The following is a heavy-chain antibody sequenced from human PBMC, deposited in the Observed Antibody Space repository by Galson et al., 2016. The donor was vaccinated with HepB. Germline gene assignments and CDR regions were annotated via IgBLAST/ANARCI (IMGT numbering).Heavy chain of an antibody. J-gene: IGHJ6*02. CDR1: GFSFSNSG. Sequence: SLRLSCAASGFSFSNSGMSWVRQAPGRGLEWVSGITRSGDATHYADFVKGRFTISRDNSKNTLYLYMNNLTAADTAVYYCARVDSGVIILYYYYRLDVWGHGTTVTVSS. CDR3: ARVDSGVIILYYYYRLDV. D-gene: IGHD2-21*01. CDR2: ITRSGDAT. V-gene: IGHV3-23*01.